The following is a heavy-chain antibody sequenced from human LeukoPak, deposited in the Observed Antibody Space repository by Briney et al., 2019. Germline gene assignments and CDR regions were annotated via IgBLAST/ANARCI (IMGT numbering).Heavy chain of an antibody. D-gene: IGHD5-24*01. J-gene: IGHJ3*02. CDR1: GGSISSYY. V-gene: IGHV4-59*01. Sequence: SETLSLTCTVSGGSISSYYWSWIRQPPGKGLEWIGYIYYSGSTSYNPSLRSRVTISVDTSKNQFSLKLHSVTAADTAVYYCARAGTLQSNPSAFDIWGQGTMVTVSS. CDR3: ARAGTLQSNPSAFDI. CDR2: IYYSGST.